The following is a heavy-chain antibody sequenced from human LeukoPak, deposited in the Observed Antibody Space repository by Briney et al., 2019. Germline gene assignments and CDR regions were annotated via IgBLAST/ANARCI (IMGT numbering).Heavy chain of an antibody. CDR3: ARVLRRYSYGYFDY. CDR1: VFTFSSYS. V-gene: IGHV3-30-3*01. CDR2: ISYDGSNK. Sequence: GGSLRLSCAASVFTFSSYSMHWVRQAPGNGREWVAVISYDGSNKYYADSVKGRFTISRDNSKNTLYLQMNSLRAEDTAVYYCARVLRRYSYGYFDYWGQGTLVTVSS. D-gene: IGHD5-18*01. J-gene: IGHJ4*02.